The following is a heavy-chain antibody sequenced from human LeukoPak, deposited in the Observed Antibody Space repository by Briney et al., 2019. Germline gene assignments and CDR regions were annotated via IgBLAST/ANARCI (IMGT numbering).Heavy chain of an antibody. D-gene: IGHD3-22*01. V-gene: IGHV1-46*01. Sequence: ASVKVSFKASGYTFTSYYMHWVRQAPAQGIEWMGIMNPSGGSTSYAQKFQGRVTMTRDTSTSTVYMELSSLRSEDTAVYYCARSYDSSGYYTLVPDYWGQGTLVTVSS. CDR1: GYTFTSYY. CDR3: ARSYDSSGYYTLVPDY. J-gene: IGHJ4*02. CDR2: MNPSGGST.